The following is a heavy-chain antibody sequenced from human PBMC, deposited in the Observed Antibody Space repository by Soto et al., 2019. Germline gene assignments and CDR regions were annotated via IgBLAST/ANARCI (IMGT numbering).Heavy chain of an antibody. V-gene: IGHV3-48*01. D-gene: IGHD2-15*01. Sequence: EVQLVESGGGLVQPGGSPRLSCAASGFTFSSYSMNWVRQAPGKGLEWVSYISSSSSTIYYADSVKGRFTISRDNAKNSLYLQMNSLRAEDTAVYYCARDQVAAFDYWGQGTLVTVSS. CDR3: ARDQVAAFDY. CDR1: GFTFSSYS. J-gene: IGHJ4*02. CDR2: ISSSSSTI.